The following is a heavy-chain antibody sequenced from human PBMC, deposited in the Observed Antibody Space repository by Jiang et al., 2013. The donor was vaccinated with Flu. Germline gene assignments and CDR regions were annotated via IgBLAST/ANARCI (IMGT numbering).Heavy chain of an antibody. J-gene: IGHJ6*04. CDR1: GYSFTSYW. D-gene: IGHD5-18*01. Sequence: GAEVKKPGESLKISCKGSGYSFTSYWIGWVRQMPGKGLEWMGIIYPGDSDTRYSPSFQGQVTISADKSISTAYLQWSSLKASDTAMYYCARQIQLSVPGYYGMDVVGQRGHGHRLL. CDR3: ARQIQLSVPGYYGMDV. CDR2: IYPGDSDT. V-gene: IGHV5-51*01.